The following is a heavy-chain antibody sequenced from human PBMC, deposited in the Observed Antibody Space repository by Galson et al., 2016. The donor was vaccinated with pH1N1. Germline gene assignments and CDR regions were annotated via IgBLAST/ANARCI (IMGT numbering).Heavy chain of an antibody. CDR3: ARRVFAYLEGRQTDAFDI. Sequence: LSLTCTVSGASVTRGDSYWSWIRQHPGKGLEWIGYIDNTGSTYYRSSLKSRITISVDTSKNQFSLRLSSVTAADAAVYYCARRVFAYLEGRQTDAFDIWGPGTTVTVPS. V-gene: IGHV4-31*03. J-gene: IGHJ3*02. CDR2: IDNTGST. CDR1: GASVTRGDSY. D-gene: IGHD2-8*01.